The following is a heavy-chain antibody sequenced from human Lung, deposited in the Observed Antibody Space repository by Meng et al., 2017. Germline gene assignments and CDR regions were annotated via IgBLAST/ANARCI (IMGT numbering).Heavy chain of an antibody. J-gene: IGHJ4*02. D-gene: IGHD4-11*01. CDR3: ARGPTTMAHDFDY. CDR2: INHSGST. CDR1: GGSFSDYY. Sequence: QWLLQQWGAGLLKPSETLSLPCVVSGGSFSDYYWGWIRQPPGKGLEWIGEINHSGSTNYNPSLESRATISVDTSQNNLSLKLSSVTAADSAVYYCARGPTTMAHDFDYWGQGTLVTVSS. V-gene: IGHV4-34*01.